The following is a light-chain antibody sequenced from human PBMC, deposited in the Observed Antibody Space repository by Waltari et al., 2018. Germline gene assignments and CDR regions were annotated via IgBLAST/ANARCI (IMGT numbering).Light chain of an antibody. CDR3: QQSGSSIMYT. CDR1: QHLPKKY. CDR2: GAS. V-gene: IGKV3-20*01. Sequence: VLTQSPGNLSLSPGDRATLSCRSRQHLPKKYLAWYQQKPGQAPRLLIYGASSRAAGIPDRFSGSGSGTDFTLTISRLEPDDFAVYYCQQSGSSIMYTFGQGTKLEIK. J-gene: IGKJ2*01.